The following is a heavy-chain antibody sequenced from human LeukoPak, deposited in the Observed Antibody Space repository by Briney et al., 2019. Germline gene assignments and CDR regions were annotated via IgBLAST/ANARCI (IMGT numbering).Heavy chain of an antibody. CDR3: ASSGSFRQQLIK. J-gene: IGHJ4*02. V-gene: IGHV4-59*01. D-gene: IGHD6-13*01. Sequence: SETLSLTCAVYGGSFSGYYWSWIRQPPGKGLEWIGYIYYSGSTNYSPSLKGRVTISVDTSKNQFSLKLSSVTAADTAVYYCASSGSFRQQLIKWGQGTLVTVSS. CDR1: GGSFSGYY. CDR2: IYYSGST.